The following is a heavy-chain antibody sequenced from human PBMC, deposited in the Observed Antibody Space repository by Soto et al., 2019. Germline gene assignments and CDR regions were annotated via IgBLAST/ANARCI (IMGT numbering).Heavy chain of an antibody. CDR3: TTGSVEGV. D-gene: IGHD2-15*01. CDR2: IKTNTEGGTT. J-gene: IGHJ6*02. Sequence: EVQLVDSVGGFIYPGGSLRLSCAASGITISNAWMNWVRQAPGKGLEWVGRIKTNTEGGTTDYAAAVKGRFTVSRDDSKNTLYLQMNSLKTEDTAVYYCTTGSVEGVWGQGTMVTVSS. V-gene: IGHV3-15*07. CDR1: GITISNAW.